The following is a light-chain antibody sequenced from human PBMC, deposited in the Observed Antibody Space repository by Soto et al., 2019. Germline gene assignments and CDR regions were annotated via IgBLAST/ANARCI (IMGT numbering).Light chain of an antibody. J-gene: IGLJ1*01. CDR2: EVS. Sequence: QSVLTQPPSASGSPGHSVTISCTGTSSDVGGYNYVSWYQQHPGKAPKLMIYEVSKRPSGVPDRFSGSKSGNTASLTVSGLQAEDEADYYCSSYAGSNKLGVFGTGTKVTVL. CDR3: SSYAGSNKLGV. V-gene: IGLV2-8*01. CDR1: SSDVGGYNY.